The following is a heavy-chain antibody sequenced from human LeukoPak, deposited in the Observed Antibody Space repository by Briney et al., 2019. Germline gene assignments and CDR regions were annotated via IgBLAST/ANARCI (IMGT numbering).Heavy chain of an antibody. D-gene: IGHD1-26*01. Sequence: RPGGSLRLSCAASGFTFSSYAMNWVRQAPGKGLEWVSAISGSGGTTYYADSMKGRFTISRDNSKNTLYLQMNSLGAEDTAVYYCAKDTVVGATTNLFDYWGQGTLVTVSS. CDR2: ISGSGGTT. CDR1: GFTFSSYA. V-gene: IGHV3-23*01. CDR3: AKDTVVGATTNLFDY. J-gene: IGHJ4*02.